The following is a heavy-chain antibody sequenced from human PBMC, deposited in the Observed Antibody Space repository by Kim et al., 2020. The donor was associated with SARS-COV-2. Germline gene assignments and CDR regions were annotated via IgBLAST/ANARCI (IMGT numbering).Heavy chain of an antibody. Sequence: SVKVSYKASGGTFSSYAISWVRQAPGQGLEWMGGIIPIFGTANYAQKFQGRVTITADESTSTAYMELSSLRSEDTAVYYCATTDVPKYYDYVWGSYRYYFDYWGQGTLVTVSS. J-gene: IGHJ4*02. D-gene: IGHD3-16*02. CDR3: ATTDVPKYYDYVWGSYRYYFDY. CDR2: IIPIFGTA. CDR1: GGTFSSYA. V-gene: IGHV1-69*13.